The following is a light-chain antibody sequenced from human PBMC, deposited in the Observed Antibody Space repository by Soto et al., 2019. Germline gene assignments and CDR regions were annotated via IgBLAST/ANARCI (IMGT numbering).Light chain of an antibody. CDR3: QQYDNLPPYT. V-gene: IGKV1-33*01. CDR1: QDINNY. Sequence: DLQMTQSPSSLSASVGDRVTITCQASQDINNYLNWYQQKPGKAPKLLIYDASNLETGVPSRFSGSGSGTDFTFTISNLQAEDIATYYCQQYDNLPPYTFGQGTKLDIK. J-gene: IGKJ2*01. CDR2: DAS.